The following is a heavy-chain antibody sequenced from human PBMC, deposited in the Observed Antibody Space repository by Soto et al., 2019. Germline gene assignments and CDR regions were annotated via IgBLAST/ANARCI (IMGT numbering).Heavy chain of an antibody. CDR2: ISAYNGNT. CDR1: GYTFTSYG. CDR3: ERAVRTYSSGCHLY. D-gene: IGHD6-19*01. Sequence: ASVKVSCKASGYTFTSYGISWVRQAPGQGLEWMGWISAYNGNTNYAQKLQGRVTMTTDTSTSTACMELRSLRSDDTAVYYCERAVRTYSSGCHLYWGPGTLVTVSS. J-gene: IGHJ4*02. V-gene: IGHV1-18*04.